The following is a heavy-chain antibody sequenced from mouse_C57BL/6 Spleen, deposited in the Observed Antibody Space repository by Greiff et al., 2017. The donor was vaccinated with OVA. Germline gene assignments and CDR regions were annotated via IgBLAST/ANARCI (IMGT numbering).Heavy chain of an antibody. CDR3: ARRDYDGGLDY. CDR1: GYTFTSYW. J-gene: IGHJ4*01. Sequence: LQQPGAELVMPGASVKLSCKASGYTFTSYWMHWVKQRPGQGLEWIGEIDPSDSYTNYNQKFKGKSTLTVDKSSSTAYMQLSSLTSEDSAVYYCARRDYDGGLDYWGQGTSVTVSS. D-gene: IGHD2-4*01. CDR2: IDPSDSYT. V-gene: IGHV1-69*01.